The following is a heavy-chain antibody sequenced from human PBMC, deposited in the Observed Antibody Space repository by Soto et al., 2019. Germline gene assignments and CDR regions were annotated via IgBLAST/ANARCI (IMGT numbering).Heavy chain of an antibody. Sequence: SETLSLTCTVSGDSISSADYYWSWIRQTPGKGLEWIGHIFYSGTTYYNPSLKSRLTISVDTSKDHFSLRLTSVTAADTAVYYCARDLWVEPELYYYGMDVWGQGTTVTVS. V-gene: IGHV4-30-4*01. J-gene: IGHJ6*02. CDR2: IFYSGTT. CDR3: ARDLWVEPELYYYGMDV. CDR1: GDSISSADYY. D-gene: IGHD1-1*01.